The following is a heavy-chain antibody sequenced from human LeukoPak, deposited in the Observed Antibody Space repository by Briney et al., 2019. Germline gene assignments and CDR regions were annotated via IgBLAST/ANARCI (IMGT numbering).Heavy chain of an antibody. D-gene: IGHD4-17*01. V-gene: IGHV3-48*02. J-gene: IGHJ4*02. CDR3: ARPLPTVSTLFDY. CDR1: GFTFSGYS. CDR2: ISSGSSTI. Sequence: GGSLRLSCAASGFTFSGYSMNWVRQAPGKGLEWVSYISSGSSTIHYADSVKGRFTISRDNAKNSLYLQMNSPRDEDTSLYYCARPLPTVSTLFDYWGQGTLVTVSS.